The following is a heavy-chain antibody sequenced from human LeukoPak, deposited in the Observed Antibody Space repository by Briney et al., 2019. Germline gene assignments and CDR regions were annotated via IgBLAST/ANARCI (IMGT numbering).Heavy chain of an antibody. CDR3: ARDGRLLWFGEYDY. D-gene: IGHD3-10*01. J-gene: IGHJ4*02. V-gene: IGHV3-21*04. Sequence: GGSLRLSCAASGFTFSSYSMNWVRQAPGKGLEWVSSISSSSSYIYYADSVKGRFTISRDNAKNSLYLQMNSLRAEDTAVYYCARDGRLLWFGEYDYWGQGTLVTVSS. CDR1: GFTFSSYS. CDR2: ISSSSSYI.